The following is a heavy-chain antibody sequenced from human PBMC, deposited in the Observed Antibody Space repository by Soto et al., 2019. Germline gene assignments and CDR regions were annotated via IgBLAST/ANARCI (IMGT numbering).Heavy chain of an antibody. CDR2: TSYSGNT. J-gene: IGHJ4*02. CDR3: ARDGVGPFDY. CDR1: GGSVNTYY. D-gene: IGHD3-3*01. V-gene: IGHV4-59*02. Sequence: PSETLSLTCSISGGSVNTYYWSWIRQPPGKELEWIGLTSYSGNTNYNPSLKSRVAMAVDTSKNQFSLTLSSVTAADTAVYYCARDGVGPFDYWGQGTLVTVSS.